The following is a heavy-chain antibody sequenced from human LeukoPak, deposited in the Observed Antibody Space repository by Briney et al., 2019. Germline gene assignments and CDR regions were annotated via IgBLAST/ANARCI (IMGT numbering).Heavy chain of an antibody. V-gene: IGHV3-21*01. CDR2: ISGGGSYI. J-gene: IGHJ3*02. Sequence: GGSLRLSCTASGFTFSTYIINWVRQAPGKGLEWVSSISGGGSYIYYADSVKGRFTISRDNAENSLFLQMNSLRADDTAVYYCERTLYDSDGPLLFDAFDIWGQGTMVTVSS. CDR3: ERTLYDSDGPLLFDAFDI. D-gene: IGHD3-22*01. CDR1: GFTFSTYI.